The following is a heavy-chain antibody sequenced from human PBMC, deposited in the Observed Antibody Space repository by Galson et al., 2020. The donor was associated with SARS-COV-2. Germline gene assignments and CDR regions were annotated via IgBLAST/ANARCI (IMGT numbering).Heavy chain of an antibody. V-gene: IGHV4-39*07. J-gene: IGHJ6*02. D-gene: IGHD6-19*01. CDR1: AGSISTSGYF. Sequence: ASETLSLTCTVSAGSISTSGYFWGWVRQPPGQGLERIGRVYSSGSAYYNPSLTSRVTISLDTSKNQFSLRLTSVTAADTAMYYCARDEGYGNGLRGADVWGQGTTVTVSS. CDR2: VYSSGSA. CDR3: ARDEGYGNGLRGADV.